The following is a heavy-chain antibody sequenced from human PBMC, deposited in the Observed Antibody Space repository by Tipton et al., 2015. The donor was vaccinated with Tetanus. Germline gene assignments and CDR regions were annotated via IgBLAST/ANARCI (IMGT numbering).Heavy chain of an antibody. Sequence: VQLVQSGAEVKKPGESLKISCKDSGYSFTSYWIGWVRQMPGKGLEWMGIIFPADSDTRYSPSFQGQVSISVDKSINTAYLQWSSLKASDSGIYYCAKGDPGNFDSWGQGTQVTVSS. D-gene: IGHD3-9*01. V-gene: IGHV5-51*01. J-gene: IGHJ4*02. CDR2: IFPADSDT. CDR3: AKGDPGNFDS. CDR1: GYSFTSYW.